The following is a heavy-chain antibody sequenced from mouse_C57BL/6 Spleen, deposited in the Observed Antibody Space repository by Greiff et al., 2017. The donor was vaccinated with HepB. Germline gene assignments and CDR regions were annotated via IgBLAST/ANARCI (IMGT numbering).Heavy chain of an antibody. V-gene: IGHV3-6*01. CDR1: GYSITSGYY. CDR3: ARAPLYDYDVGGFAY. CDR2: ISYDGSN. J-gene: IGHJ3*01. D-gene: IGHD2-4*01. Sequence: EVQLQQSGPGLVKPSQSLSLTCSVTGYSITSGYYWNWIRQFPGNKLEWMGYISYDGSNNYNPSLKNRISITRDTSKNQFFLKLNSVTTEDTATYYCARAPLYDYDVGGFAYWGQGTLVTVSA.